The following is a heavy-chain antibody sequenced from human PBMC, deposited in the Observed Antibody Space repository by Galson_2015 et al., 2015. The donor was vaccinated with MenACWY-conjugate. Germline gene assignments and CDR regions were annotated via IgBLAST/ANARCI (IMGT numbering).Heavy chain of an antibody. J-gene: IGHJ5*02. D-gene: IGHD4-11*01. Sequence: SLRLSCAASGFTFGSYWMHWVRQVPGKGLVWVSRIDRAGSSTTYADSVKGRFTISRDNAKNTLYLQMNSLRAEDTAVYYCARNRNEPTGSLPSNRFGPGGHGTQVIVP. CDR3: ARNRNEPTGSLPSNRFGP. CDR1: GFTFGSYW. V-gene: IGHV3-74*01. CDR2: IDRAGSST.